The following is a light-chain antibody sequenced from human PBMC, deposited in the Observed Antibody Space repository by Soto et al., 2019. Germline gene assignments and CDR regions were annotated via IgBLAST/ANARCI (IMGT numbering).Light chain of an antibody. CDR3: QHYENLPFT. CDR1: QDITIY. J-gene: IGKJ3*01. V-gene: IGKV1-33*01. Sequence: DIQMTQSPSSLSASVGDRVTITCQASQDITIYLNWYQQRPGRAPKLLIYDASTLETGVPSRFSGSGSGTVFTFTISSLQPEDIATYYRQHYENLPFTFGPGTKVAI. CDR2: DAS.